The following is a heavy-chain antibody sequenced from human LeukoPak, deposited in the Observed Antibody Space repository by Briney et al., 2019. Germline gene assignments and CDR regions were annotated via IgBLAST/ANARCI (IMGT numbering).Heavy chain of an antibody. J-gene: IGHJ4*02. CDR2: INPSGGST. CDR3: ARDPFRDGYNYFADY. CDR1: GYTFTSYY. Sequence: ASVKVSCKASGYTFTSYYMHWVRQAPGQGLEWTGIINPSGGSTSYAQKFQGRVTMTRDTSTSTVYMELSSLRSEDTAVYYCARDPFRDGYNYFADYWGQGTLVTVSS. V-gene: IGHV1-46*01. D-gene: IGHD5-24*01.